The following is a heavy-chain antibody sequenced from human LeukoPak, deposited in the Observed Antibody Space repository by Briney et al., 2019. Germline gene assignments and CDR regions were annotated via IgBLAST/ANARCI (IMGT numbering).Heavy chain of an antibody. J-gene: IGHJ5*02. CDR1: GGSISSYY. D-gene: IGHD1-20*01. CDR3: ARARGSITGKGNWFDP. V-gene: IGHV4-59*01. CDR2: IYYSGST. Sequence: PSETLSLTCTVSGGSISSYYWSWIRQPPGKGLEWIGYIYYSGSTNYNPSLKSRVTISVDTSKNQFSLKLSSVTAADTAVYYCARARGSITGKGNWFDPWGQGTLVTVSS.